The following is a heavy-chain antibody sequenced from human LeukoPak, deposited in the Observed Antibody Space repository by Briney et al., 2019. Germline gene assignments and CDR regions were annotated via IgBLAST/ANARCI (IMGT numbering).Heavy chain of an antibody. D-gene: IGHD3-10*01. Sequence: GASAKVSCKASGGTFSSYAISWVRQAPGQGLEWMGGIIPIFGTANYAQKFQGRVTITTDESTSTAYMELSSLRSEDTAVYYCARDGGSGSPNWFDPWGQGTLVTVSS. J-gene: IGHJ5*02. V-gene: IGHV1-69*05. CDR1: GGTFSSYA. CDR2: IIPIFGTA. CDR3: ARDGGSGSPNWFDP.